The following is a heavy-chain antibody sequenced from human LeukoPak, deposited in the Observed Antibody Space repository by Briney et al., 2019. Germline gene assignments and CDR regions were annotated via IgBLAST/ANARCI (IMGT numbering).Heavy chain of an antibody. CDR2: IYYSGST. Sequence: SETLSLTCIVSGGSISSYYWSWIRQPPGKGREWIGYIYYSGSTNYNPSLKSRVTISVDTSKNQFSLRLSSVTAADTAVYYCARASRYCSGGSCFFFDPWGQGTLVTVSS. CDR1: GGSISSYY. J-gene: IGHJ5*02. CDR3: ARASRYCSGGSCFFFDP. V-gene: IGHV4-59*01. D-gene: IGHD2-15*01.